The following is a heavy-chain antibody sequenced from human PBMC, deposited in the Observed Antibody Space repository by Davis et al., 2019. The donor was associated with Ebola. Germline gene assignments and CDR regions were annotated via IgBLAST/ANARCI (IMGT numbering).Heavy chain of an antibody. Sequence: GESLKISCAASGFIFSSYVMSWVRQAPGKGLEWVSTLGTNADTYYAESVKGRFTISRDNSKNTLYLQMNGLRVEDTAIYYCAKDTSNIWFDIWGQGTMVTVSS. CDR3: AKDTSNIWFDI. J-gene: IGHJ3*02. CDR1: GFIFSSYV. V-gene: IGHV3-23*01. CDR2: LGTNADT. D-gene: IGHD1-26*01.